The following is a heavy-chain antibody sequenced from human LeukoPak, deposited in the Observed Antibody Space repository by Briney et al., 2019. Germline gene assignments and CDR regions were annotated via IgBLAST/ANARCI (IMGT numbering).Heavy chain of an antibody. V-gene: IGHV4-59*01. Sequence: SETLSVTCTVSGGSISSYYWSWLRQPPGNGLEWIGYIYYSGSTNYNPSPKSRVTISVDTSKNQFSLKLSSVTAADTAVYYCARTYCGGDCYSKAEYFQHWGQGTLVTVSS. CDR3: ARTYCGGDCYSKAEYFQH. CDR1: GGSISSYY. D-gene: IGHD2-21*02. J-gene: IGHJ1*01. CDR2: IYYSGST.